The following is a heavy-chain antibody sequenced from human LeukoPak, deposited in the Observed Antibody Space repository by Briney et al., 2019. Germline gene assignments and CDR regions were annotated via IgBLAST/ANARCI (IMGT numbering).Heavy chain of an antibody. D-gene: IGHD6-19*01. J-gene: IGHJ4*02. Sequence: GGSLRLSCEASGFTFNTFWMYWVRQAPGKGLVWVSRINSDGSSISYADSVKGRFTISRDNAKNTLYLQMNSLRAEDTAVYYYAKTHPMAGALLDFWGQGTLVTVSS. CDR2: INSDGSSI. CDR1: GFTFNTFW. V-gene: IGHV3-74*01. CDR3: AKTHPMAGALLDF.